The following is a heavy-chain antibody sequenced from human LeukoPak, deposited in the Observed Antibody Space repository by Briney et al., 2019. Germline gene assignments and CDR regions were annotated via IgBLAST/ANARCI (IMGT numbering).Heavy chain of an antibody. V-gene: IGHV3-7*01. CDR1: RFIFSSYW. Sequence: GGSLRLSCATSRFIFSSYWMTWVRRTPGKGLEWVASINQDGSDKYYVDSVKGRFTISRDNAKNSLYLQMNSLRAEDTAVYYCARGLKSITMIVVVITTSHAFDIWGQGTMVTVSS. D-gene: IGHD3-22*01. CDR2: INQDGSDK. CDR3: ARGLKSITMIVVVITTSHAFDI. J-gene: IGHJ3*02.